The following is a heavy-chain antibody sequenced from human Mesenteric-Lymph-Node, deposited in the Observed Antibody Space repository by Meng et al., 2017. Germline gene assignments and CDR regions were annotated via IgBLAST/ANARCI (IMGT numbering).Heavy chain of an antibody. Sequence: GESLKISCSASGFTFSTYWMSWVRQAPGKGLECVANIKQDGSEKYYVDSVKGRFTISRDNAKNSLYLQMNSLRAEDTAVYYCARVRGSYSEDYWGQGTLVTVSS. V-gene: IGHV3-7*01. CDR1: GFTFSTYW. CDR2: IKQDGSEK. CDR3: ARVRGSYSEDY. D-gene: IGHD1-26*01. J-gene: IGHJ4*02.